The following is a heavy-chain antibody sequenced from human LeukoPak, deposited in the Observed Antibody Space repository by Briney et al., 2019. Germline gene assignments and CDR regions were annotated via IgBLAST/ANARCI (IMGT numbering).Heavy chain of an antibody. CDR2: IKQDGSEK. CDR3: ARDINYYDSSGYYKDY. V-gene: IGHV3-7*01. Sequence: GSLRLSCAASGFTFSSYGMHWVRQAPGKGLEWVANIKQDGSEKYYVDSVKGRFTISRDNAKNTLYLQMNSLRAEDTAVYYCARDINYYDSSGYYKDYWGQGTLVTVSS. J-gene: IGHJ4*02. D-gene: IGHD3-22*01. CDR1: GFTFSSYG.